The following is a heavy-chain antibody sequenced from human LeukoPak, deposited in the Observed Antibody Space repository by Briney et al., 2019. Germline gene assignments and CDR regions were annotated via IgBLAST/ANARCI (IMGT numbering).Heavy chain of an antibody. Sequence: GGSLRLSCAASGFTFSYFWMSWVRQAPGKGLEWVANIKQDGSEKYYVDSVSGRFIISRDNAKNSLYLQMNSLRAEDTAVYYCARVPYNRGYYRFDYWGQGTLVTVSS. V-gene: IGHV3-7*01. CDR1: GFTFSYFW. J-gene: IGHJ4*02. CDR3: ARVPYNRGYYRFDY. CDR2: IKQDGSEK. D-gene: IGHD3-22*01.